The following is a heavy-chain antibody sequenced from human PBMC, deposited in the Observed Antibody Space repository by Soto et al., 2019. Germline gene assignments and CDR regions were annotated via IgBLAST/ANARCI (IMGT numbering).Heavy chain of an antibody. J-gene: IGHJ4*02. Sequence: QVQLQQWGAGLLKPSETLSLTCAVNGGSLTGYYWSWIRQPPGKGLEWIGEIKDGGSTNYSPSLKSRGTISADTSKNQFSLKLNSVTAADTAVYYCARGQEGIVATHWDQGSLVTVSS. D-gene: IGHD5-12*01. CDR1: GGSLTGYY. CDR3: ARGQEGIVATH. V-gene: IGHV4-34*01. CDR2: IKDGGST.